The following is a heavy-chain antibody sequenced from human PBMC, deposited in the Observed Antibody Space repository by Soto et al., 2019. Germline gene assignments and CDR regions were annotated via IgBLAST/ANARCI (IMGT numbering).Heavy chain of an antibody. CDR1: GYTFTGYY. D-gene: IGHD7-27*01. V-gene: IGHV1-2*04. CDR2: INPNSGGT. J-gene: IGHJ4*02. CDR3: ARGTGGPPYYFDY. Sequence: ASVKVSCKASGYTFTGYYMHWVRQAPGQGLEWMGWINPNSGGTNYAQKFQGWVTMTRDTSISTAYMELSRLRSDDTAMYYCARGTGGPPYYFDYWGQGTLVTVSS.